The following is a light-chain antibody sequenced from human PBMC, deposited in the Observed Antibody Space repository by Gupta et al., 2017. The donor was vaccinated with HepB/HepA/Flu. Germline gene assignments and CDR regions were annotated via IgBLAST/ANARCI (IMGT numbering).Light chain of an antibody. CDR3: EQYYGTQT. V-gene: IGKV4-1*01. CDR1: KSVLSTSNNKNY. J-gene: IGKJ1*01. Sequence: DILLTQSPDSLAVSLGERATINCKSNKSVLSTSNNKNYFAWYQQKAGQPPKLLIYWASTRDSGVPDRFSGSGSETHFTLTINSLQAEDVAVYYCEQYYGTQTFGQGTKVEI. CDR2: WAS.